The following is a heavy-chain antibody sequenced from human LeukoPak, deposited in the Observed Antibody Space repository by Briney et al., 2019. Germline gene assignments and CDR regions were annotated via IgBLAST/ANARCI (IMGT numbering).Heavy chain of an antibody. Sequence: PGRSLRLSCAASGFTFSSYAMSWVRQAPGKGLEWVSAISGSGGSTYYADSVKGRFTISRDNSKNTLYLQMNSLRAEDTALYYCATSTVAKYDYWGQGTLVAVSS. J-gene: IGHJ4*02. CDR3: ATSTVAKYDY. CDR2: ISGSGGST. D-gene: IGHD4-11*01. CDR1: GFTFSSYA. V-gene: IGHV3-23*01.